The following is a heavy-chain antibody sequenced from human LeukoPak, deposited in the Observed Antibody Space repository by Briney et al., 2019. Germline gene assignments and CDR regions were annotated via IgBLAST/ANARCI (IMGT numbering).Heavy chain of an antibody. V-gene: IGHV1-24*01. CDR3: ARDLGHTYCGGDCRDAFDI. CDR2: FDPEDGET. J-gene: IGHJ3*02. CDR1: GYTLTELS. D-gene: IGHD2-21*01. Sequence: ASVKVSCKVSGYTLTELSMHWVRQAPGKGLEWMGGFDPEDGETIYAQKFQGRVTMTEDTSTDTAYMELSSLRSEDTAVYYCARDLGHTYCGGDCRDAFDIWGQGTMVTVSS.